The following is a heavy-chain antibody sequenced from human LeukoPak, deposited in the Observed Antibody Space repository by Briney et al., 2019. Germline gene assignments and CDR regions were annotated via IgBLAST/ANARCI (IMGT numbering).Heavy chain of an antibody. V-gene: IGHV1-2*06. CDR3: ARDLGGQWLGFYFDY. D-gene: IGHD6-19*01. J-gene: IGHJ4*02. CDR1: GYTFTGYY. Sequence: GASVKVSCKXSGYTFTGYYMHWVRQAPGQGLEWMGRINPNSGGTNYAQKFQGRVTMTRDTSISTAYMELSRLRSDDTAVYYCARDLGGQWLGFYFDYWGQGTLVTVSS. CDR2: INPNSGGT.